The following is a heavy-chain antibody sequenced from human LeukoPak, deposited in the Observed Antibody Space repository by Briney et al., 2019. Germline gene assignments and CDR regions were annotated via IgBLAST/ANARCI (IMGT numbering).Heavy chain of an antibody. CDR2: LYTSGST. CDR3: ACSSSGWFWNY. D-gene: IGHD6-19*01. CDR1: DGPISSYY. Sequence: SETLSLTCTVSDGPISSYYWSWIRQPAGKGLEWIGRLYTSGSTNYDPSLKSRVTMSVDTSKNQFSLKLSSVTAADTAVYYCACSSSGWFWNYWGQGTLVTVSS. J-gene: IGHJ4*02. V-gene: IGHV4-4*07.